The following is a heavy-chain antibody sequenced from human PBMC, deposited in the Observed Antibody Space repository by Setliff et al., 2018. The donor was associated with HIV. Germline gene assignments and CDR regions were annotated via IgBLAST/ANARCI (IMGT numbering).Heavy chain of an antibody. J-gene: IGHJ4*02. CDR1: GGPISSFF. V-gene: IGHV4-59*01. CDR3: ARVPRQLLKGAAAYFDY. Sequence: PSETLSLTCTVSGGPISSFFWSWIRQPPGKGLEWIGSVFHSGSTYYNPSLKSRVTMSVDTSKNQFSLRLSSVTAADTAVYYCARVPRQLLKGAAAYFDYWGQGILVTVSS. CDR2: VFHSGST. D-gene: IGHD5-18*01.